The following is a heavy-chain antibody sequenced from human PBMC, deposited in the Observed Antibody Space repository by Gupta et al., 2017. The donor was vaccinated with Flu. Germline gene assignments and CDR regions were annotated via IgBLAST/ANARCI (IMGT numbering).Heavy chain of an antibody. CDR1: GFLFRHYA. V-gene: IGHV3-23*01. CDR3: AKERGIDSGYGRGFDY. CDR2: ISGSGGSI. J-gene: IGHJ4*02. Sequence: EVQVMESGGGMVQRGGSLRLSCAGSGFLFRHYAMSWVRQAPGKGLEWVSGISGSGGSIYYADSMKGRFTISRDNSKNTLYLEMHSLRAEDTAVYMCAKERGIDSGYGRGFDYWGQGTLVTVSS. D-gene: IGHD5-12*01.